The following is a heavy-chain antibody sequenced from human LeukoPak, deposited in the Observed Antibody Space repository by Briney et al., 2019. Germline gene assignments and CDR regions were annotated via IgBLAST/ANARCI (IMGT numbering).Heavy chain of an antibody. D-gene: IGHD1-26*01. CDR2: ISSSSSYI. J-gene: IGHJ4*02. CDR1: GFTFSSYS. V-gene: IGHV3-21*01. CDR3: ARVGATRRGY. Sequence: GGFLRLFCAASGFTFSSYSMNWVRQAPGKRLEWVSSISSSSSYIYYADSVKGRFTISRDNAKNSLYLQMNSLRAEDTAVYYCARVGATRRGYWGQGTLVTVSS.